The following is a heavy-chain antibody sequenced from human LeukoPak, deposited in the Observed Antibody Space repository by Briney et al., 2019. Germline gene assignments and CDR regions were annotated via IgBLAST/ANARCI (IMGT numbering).Heavy chain of an antibody. V-gene: IGHV4-39*07. CDR2: IYYSGST. CDR3: ARDRPGGSWLGPVHY. J-gene: IGHJ4*02. Sequence: KPSETLSLTCTVSGGSISITSYYWGWIRQPPGKGLEWIGSIYYSGSTYYNPSLKSRVTISVDTSKNQFSLKLSSVTAADTAVYYCARDRPGGSWLGPVHYWGQGTLVTVSS. D-gene: IGHD5-12*01. CDR1: GGSISITSYY.